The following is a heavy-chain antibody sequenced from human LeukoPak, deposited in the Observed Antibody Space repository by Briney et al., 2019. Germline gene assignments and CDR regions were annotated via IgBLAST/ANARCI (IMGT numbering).Heavy chain of an antibody. CDR3: ARGDGGYYYGMDV. J-gene: IGHJ6*04. CDR2: IKQDGSEK. V-gene: IGHV3-7*04. D-gene: IGHD4-23*01. CDR1: GFTFSSYW. Sequence: GGSLRLSCAASGFTFSSYWMSWVRQAPGKGLEWVANIKQDGSEKYYVDPVKGRFTISRDNTGNSLYLQMNSLRAEDTAVYYCARGDGGYYYGMDVWGKGTTVTVSS.